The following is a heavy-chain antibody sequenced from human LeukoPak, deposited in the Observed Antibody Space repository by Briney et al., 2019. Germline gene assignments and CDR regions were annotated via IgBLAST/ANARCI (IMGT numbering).Heavy chain of an antibody. CDR2: INPSGGST. D-gene: IGHD3-22*01. V-gene: IGHV1-46*01. CDR1: GYTFTSYY. J-gene: IGHJ4*02. CDR3: ARGGAYYYDSSAAGKFDY. Sequence: ASVKVSCKASGYTFTSYYMHWVRQAPGQGLEWMGIINPSGGSTSYAQKFQGRVTTTRDMSTSTVYMELSSLRSEDTAVYYCARGGAYYYDSSAAGKFDYWGQGTLVTVSS.